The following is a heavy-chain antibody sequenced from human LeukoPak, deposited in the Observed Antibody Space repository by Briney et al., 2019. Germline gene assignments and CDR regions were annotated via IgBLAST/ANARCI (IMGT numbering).Heavy chain of an antibody. D-gene: IGHD2-21*01. Sequence: SETLSLTCTVSDGSISSSSYYWGWIRQPPGKGLEWIGSIYYSGSTYYNPSLKSRVTISVDTSKNQFSLKLSSVTAADTAVYYCARDCGGDCYSGEHFDYWGQGTLVTVSS. V-gene: IGHV4-39*07. J-gene: IGHJ4*02. CDR2: IYYSGST. CDR3: ARDCGGDCYSGEHFDY. CDR1: DGSISSSSYY.